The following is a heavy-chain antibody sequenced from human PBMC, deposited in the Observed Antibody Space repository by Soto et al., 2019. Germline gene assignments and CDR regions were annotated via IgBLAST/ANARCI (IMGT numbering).Heavy chain of an antibody. D-gene: IGHD3-10*01. CDR2: ISTYNGNT. J-gene: IGHJ4*01. CDR3: ARDLDGSGSYYTGY. V-gene: IGHV1-18*01. Sequence: GSSVKVSCKASGYIFITYGIRWVRQAPGQGLEWMGRISTYNGNTNYAQNLQGRVTMTADTSTNTAYMELRSLRSDDTAVYYCARDLDGSGSYYTGYWG. CDR1: GYIFITYG.